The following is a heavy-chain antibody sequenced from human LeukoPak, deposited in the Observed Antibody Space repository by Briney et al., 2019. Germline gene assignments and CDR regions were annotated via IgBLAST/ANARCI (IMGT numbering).Heavy chain of an antibody. J-gene: IGHJ4*02. CDR1: GGSISSYY. D-gene: IGHD4/OR15-4a*01. Sequence: SETLSLTCTVSGGSISSYYWSWIRQPPGKGLEWIGYIYYSGSTNYNPSLKSRLTISVDASKNQFALKLSTVTATDTAVYYCASLSMVTQGYFDSWGQGALVSVSS. CDR2: IYYSGST. V-gene: IGHV4-59*08. CDR3: ASLSMVTQGYFDS.